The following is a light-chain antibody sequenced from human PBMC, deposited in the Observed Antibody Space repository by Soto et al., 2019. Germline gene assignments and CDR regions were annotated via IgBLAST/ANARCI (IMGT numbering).Light chain of an antibody. CDR2: EVN. Sequence: QSVLTQPPSASGSPGQSVAISCTGTSSDVGGYNYVSRYQQHPGKAPKLMIYEVNKRPSGVPDRFSGSKSGNTASLTVSGLQAEDEADYYCSSYAGSSNVFGTGT. J-gene: IGLJ1*01. V-gene: IGLV2-8*01. CDR1: SSDVGGYNY. CDR3: SSYAGSSNV.